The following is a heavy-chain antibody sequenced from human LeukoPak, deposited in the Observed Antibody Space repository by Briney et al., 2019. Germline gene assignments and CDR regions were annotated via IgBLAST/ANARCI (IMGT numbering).Heavy chain of an antibody. V-gene: IGHV1-69*04. Sequence: SVKVSCKASGGIFSSYAISWVRQAPGQGLEWMGRIIPILGIANYAQKFQGRVTITADKSTSTAYMDLSSLRSEDTAVYYCARARSSGWYRGEFDYWGQGTLVTVSS. CDR1: GGIFSSYA. CDR3: ARARSSGWYRGEFDY. CDR2: IIPILGIA. D-gene: IGHD6-19*01. J-gene: IGHJ4*02.